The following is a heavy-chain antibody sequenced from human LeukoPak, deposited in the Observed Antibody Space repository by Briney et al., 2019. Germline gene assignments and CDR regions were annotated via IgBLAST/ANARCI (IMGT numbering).Heavy chain of an antibody. Sequence: GGSLRLSCAASGFTFSSYAMHWIRQAPGKGLEWAAVISYDGSNKYYADSVKGRFTISRDNSKNTLYLQMNSLRAEDTAVYYCARASGYCSSTSCSDYYYYGMDVWGQGTTVTVSS. CDR3: ARASGYCSSTSCSDYYYYGMDV. D-gene: IGHD2-2*01. CDR1: GFTFSSYA. J-gene: IGHJ6*02. V-gene: IGHV3-30-3*01. CDR2: ISYDGSNK.